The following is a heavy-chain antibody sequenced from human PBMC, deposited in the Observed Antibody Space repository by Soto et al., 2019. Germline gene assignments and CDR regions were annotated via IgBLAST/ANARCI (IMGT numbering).Heavy chain of an antibody. J-gene: IGHJ3*02. V-gene: IGHV4-34*01. CDR1: GGSFSGYY. CDR3: GRGSGYYGAFDI. CDR2: INHSGST. D-gene: IGHD1-26*01. Sequence: PSETLSLTCAVYGGSFSGYYWSWIRQPPGKGLEWIGEINHSGSTNYNPSLKSRVTISVDTSKNQFSLKLSSVTAADTAVYYCGRGSGYYGAFDIWGQRTTVTGSS.